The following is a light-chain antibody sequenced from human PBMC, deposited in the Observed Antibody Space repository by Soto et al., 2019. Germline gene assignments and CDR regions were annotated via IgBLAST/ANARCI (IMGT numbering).Light chain of an antibody. Sequence: DIQLTQSPSFLSASVGDRVTITCRASQGISSYLAWYQQKPGKAPKLLISTASILQSGVPSRFSGSGSGTEFTLTMSTLQPGDFATYYCLQLHSYPYTFGQGTKLEIK. J-gene: IGKJ2*01. CDR3: LQLHSYPYT. CDR2: TAS. CDR1: QGISSY. V-gene: IGKV1-9*01.